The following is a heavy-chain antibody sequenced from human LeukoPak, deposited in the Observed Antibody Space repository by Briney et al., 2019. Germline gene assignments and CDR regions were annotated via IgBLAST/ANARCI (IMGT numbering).Heavy chain of an antibody. Sequence: SETLSLTCAVYGGSFSGYYWSWIRQPPGKGLEWIGEINHSGSTNYNPSLKSRVTILVDTSKNQFSLKLSSVTAADTAVYYCASSGYYSELGYWGQGTLVTVSS. CDR2: INHSGST. CDR1: GGSFSGYY. J-gene: IGHJ4*02. V-gene: IGHV4-34*01. D-gene: IGHD3-22*01. CDR3: ASSGYYSELGY.